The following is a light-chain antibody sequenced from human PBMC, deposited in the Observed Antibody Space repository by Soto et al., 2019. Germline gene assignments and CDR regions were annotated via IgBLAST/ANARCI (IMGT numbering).Light chain of an antibody. CDR3: QQYDNLPLT. J-gene: IGKJ4*01. V-gene: IGKV1-33*01. Sequence: ITMSQSPSSLSATVGDRVTITCQASQDISNYLNWYQQKPGKAPKLLIYDASNLETGVPSRFSGSGSGTDFTFTISSLQPEDIATYYCQQYDNLPLTFGLGTK. CDR1: QDISNY. CDR2: DAS.